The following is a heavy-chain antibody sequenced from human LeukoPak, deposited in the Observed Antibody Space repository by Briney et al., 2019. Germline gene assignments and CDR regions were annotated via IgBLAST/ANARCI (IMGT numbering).Heavy chain of an antibody. CDR2: MSYDGNNK. V-gene: IGHV3-30-3*02. CDR1: GFTFSNYA. Sequence: PGGSLRLSCAASGFTFSNYAIHWVRQAPGKGLEWVAVMSYDGNNKFYADSVKGRFTISRDNSRNTLYLQMNSLRAEDTAVYYCAKTPGTSSAPWYFDLWGRGTLVTVSS. J-gene: IGHJ2*01. D-gene: IGHD2-2*01. CDR3: AKTPGTSSAPWYFDL.